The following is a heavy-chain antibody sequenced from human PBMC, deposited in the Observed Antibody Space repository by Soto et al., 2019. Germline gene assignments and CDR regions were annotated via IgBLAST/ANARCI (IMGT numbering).Heavy chain of an antibody. Sequence: QMQLVQSGPEVKKPGTSVKVSCKASGFTFTSSAVQWVRQARGQRLEWIGWIVVGSGNTNYAQKFQERVTITRDMATSTGDMEVSSLKSEDTAVYYCAALEDIVVVPAAQNWFDPWGQGTLVTVSS. CDR3: AALEDIVVVPAAQNWFDP. V-gene: IGHV1-58*01. D-gene: IGHD2-2*01. J-gene: IGHJ5*02. CDR1: GFTFTSSA. CDR2: IVVGSGNT.